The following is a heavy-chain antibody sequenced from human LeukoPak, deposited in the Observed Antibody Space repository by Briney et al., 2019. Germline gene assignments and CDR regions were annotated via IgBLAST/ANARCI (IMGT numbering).Heavy chain of an antibody. Sequence: GGSLRLSCAASGFTFSSYSMNWVRQAPGKGLEWVSSISSSSSYIYYADSVKGRFTISRDNAKNSLYLQMNSLRAEDTAVYYCARDSSVWVHSRRVVDYWGQGTLVTVSS. CDR3: ARDSSVWVHSRRVVDY. CDR1: GFTFSSYS. V-gene: IGHV3-21*01. CDR2: ISSSSSYI. D-gene: IGHD3-16*01. J-gene: IGHJ4*02.